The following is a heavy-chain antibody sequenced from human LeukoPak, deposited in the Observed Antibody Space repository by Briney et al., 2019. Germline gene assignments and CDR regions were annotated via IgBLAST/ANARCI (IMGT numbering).Heavy chain of an antibody. CDR3: ARDPYSSSSDFDY. J-gene: IGHJ4*02. D-gene: IGHD6-6*01. CDR1: GFTFSSYS. Sequence: GGSLRLSCAASGFTFSSYSVNWVRQAPGKGLEWVSSISSSSSYIYYADSVKGRFTISRDNAKNSLYLQMNSLRAEDTAVYYCARDPYSSSSDFDYWGQGTLVTVSS. CDR2: ISSSSSYI. V-gene: IGHV3-21*01.